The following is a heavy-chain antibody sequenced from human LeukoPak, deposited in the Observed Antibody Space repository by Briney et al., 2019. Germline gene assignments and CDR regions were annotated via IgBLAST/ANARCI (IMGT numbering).Heavy chain of an antibody. CDR1: GFTFSSYA. CDR2: IDSSSSSSSNI. D-gene: IGHD3-16*01. V-gene: IGHV3-21*01. Sequence: PGGSLRLSCAASGFTFSSYAMNWVRQAPGKGLEWVSFIDSSSSSSSNIRYADSVKGRFAISRDNAKNSLYLQMNSLRAEDTAVYYCARDLGGPDYWGQGTPVTVSS. J-gene: IGHJ4*02. CDR3: ARDLGGPDY.